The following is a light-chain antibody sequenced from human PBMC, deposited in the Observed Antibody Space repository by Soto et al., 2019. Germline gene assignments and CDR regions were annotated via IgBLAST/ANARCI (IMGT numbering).Light chain of an antibody. CDR1: QSLETF. CDR2: DAS. CDR3: QQRTNWGIT. J-gene: IGKJ5*01. Sequence: IVLTQSPATLSLSPGERATLSCRASQSLETFLAWYQQRPDQAPRLLIYDASNRATGVPARFSGSGSGTDFTLTNTSLEPEDFVFYYCQQRTNWGITFGQGTRLEIK. V-gene: IGKV3-11*01.